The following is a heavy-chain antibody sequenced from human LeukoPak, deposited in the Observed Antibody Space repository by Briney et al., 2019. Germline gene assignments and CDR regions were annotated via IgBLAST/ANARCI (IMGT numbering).Heavy chain of an antibody. J-gene: IGHJ1*01. D-gene: IGHD3-16*01. CDR2: ISPSGDIT. CDR1: GFSFSSHD. Sequence: GGSLRLSCAGSGFSFSSHDMNWVRQAPGKGLEWVSGISPSGDITYYTDSVRGRFTISRDNFKNTLSLQVNSLRAEDTAMYYCAKDDDWGRYKHWGQGTLVTVSS. CDR3: AKDDDWGRYKH. V-gene: IGHV3-23*01.